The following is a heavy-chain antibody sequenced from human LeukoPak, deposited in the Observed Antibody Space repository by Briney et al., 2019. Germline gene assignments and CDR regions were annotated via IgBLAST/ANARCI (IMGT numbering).Heavy chain of an antibody. Sequence: ASVTVSCKASGYTFTSYDINWVRQATGQGLEWMGWMNPNSGNTGYAQKFQGRVTMTRNTSISTAYMELSSLRSEDTAVYYCARGLSLNPGAFDSCYQGTMVTVSS. J-gene: IGHJ3*02. D-gene: IGHD2/OR15-2a*01. V-gene: IGHV1-8*01. CDR2: MNPNSGNT. CDR1: GYTFTSYD. CDR3: ARGLSLNPGAFDS.